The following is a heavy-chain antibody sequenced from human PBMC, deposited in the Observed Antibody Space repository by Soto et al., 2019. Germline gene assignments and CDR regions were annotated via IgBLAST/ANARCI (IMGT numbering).Heavy chain of an antibody. CDR1: GGSISGFH. CDR2: VYYTGRT. Sequence: QVQLQESGPGLVKPSETLSLTCSVSGGSISGFHWSWIRQPPGKGLELIGYVYYTGRTNYNPSFNSPVTLSEDTAKYQIALKLTSVTAADTAVYDGVRWVGHYDFWGHATLFSVSS. J-gene: IGHJ4*01. CDR3: VRWVGHYDF. V-gene: IGHV4-59*03. D-gene: IGHD1-26*01.